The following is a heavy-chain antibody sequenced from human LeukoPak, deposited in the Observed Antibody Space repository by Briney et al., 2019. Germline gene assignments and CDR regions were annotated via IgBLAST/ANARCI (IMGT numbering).Heavy chain of an antibody. J-gene: IGHJ6*03. V-gene: IGHV3-21*01. D-gene: IGHD5-24*01. CDR1: GFTFSSYS. CDR2: ISSSSSYI. CDR3: ARGVEVATIVGYYYYYYMDV. Sequence: GGSLRLSCAASGFTFSSYSMNWVRQAPGKGLEWVSSISSSSSYIYYADSVKGRFTISRDNAKNSLYPQMNSLRAEDTAVYYCARGVEVATIVGYYYYYYMDVWGKGTTVTVSS.